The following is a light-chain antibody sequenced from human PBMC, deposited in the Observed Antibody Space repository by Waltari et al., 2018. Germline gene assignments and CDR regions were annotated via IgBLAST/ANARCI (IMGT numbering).Light chain of an antibody. CDR2: EDN. Sequence: QSALTQPASGSGSPGQSITISCTGTISDVGTHNLVSCYQQHPGKAPKLIIYEDNKRPSGVSDRLSGSKSGNTASLTISGLQAEDEADYYCCTYVGRTTFHVTFGGGTKLTVL. J-gene: IGLJ2*01. V-gene: IGLV2-23*02. CDR3: CTYVGRTTFHVT. CDR1: ISDVGTHNL.